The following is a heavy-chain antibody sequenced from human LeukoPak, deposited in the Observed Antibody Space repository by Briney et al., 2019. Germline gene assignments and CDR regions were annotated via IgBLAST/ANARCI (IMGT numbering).Heavy chain of an antibody. CDR3: ARDSRVQLWLRTQSRFDY. CDR2: ISSSSSYI. CDR1: GFTFSSYS. D-gene: IGHD5-18*01. V-gene: IGHV3-21*01. Sequence: GSLRLSCAASGFTFSSYSMNWVRQAPGKGLEWVSSISSSSSYIYYADSVKGRFTISRDNAKNSLYLQMNSLRAEDTAVYYCARDSRVQLWLRTQSRFDYWGQGTLVTVSS. J-gene: IGHJ4*02.